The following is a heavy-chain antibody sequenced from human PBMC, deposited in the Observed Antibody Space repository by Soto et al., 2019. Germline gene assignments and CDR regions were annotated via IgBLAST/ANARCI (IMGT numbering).Heavy chain of an antibody. D-gene: IGHD3-10*01. CDR1: CGSISSGGYY. V-gene: IGHV4-31*03. CDR2: IYYSGST. J-gene: IGHJ6*02. CDR3: ARDLRFRGFYGIDV. Sequence: QVQLQESGPGLVKPSQTLSLTCTVSCGSISSGGYYWSWIRQHPGKGLEWIGYIYYSGSTYYTPSLKSRVTISVDTSKHQFSLKLSSVTAADTAVYYCARDLRFRGFYGIDVWGQGTPLTVSS.